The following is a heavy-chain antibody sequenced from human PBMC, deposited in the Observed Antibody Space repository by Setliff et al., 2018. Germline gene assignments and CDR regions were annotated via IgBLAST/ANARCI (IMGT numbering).Heavy chain of an antibody. J-gene: IGHJ4*02. CDR1: GDSILDNY. Sequence: PSETLSLTCSVSGDSILDNYWSWIRQSPGRGLEWIAYISYTGSTNYNPSLKSRVTISLDTSKNHFSLNLRSVTAADTAVYYCARLSPYNTGPPFDYWGQGTLVTVSS. CDR2: ISYTGST. D-gene: IGHD2-8*02. CDR3: ARLSPYNTGPPFDY. V-gene: IGHV4-59*08.